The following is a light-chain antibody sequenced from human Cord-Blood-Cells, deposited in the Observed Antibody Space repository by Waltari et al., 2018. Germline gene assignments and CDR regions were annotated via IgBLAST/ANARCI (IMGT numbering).Light chain of an antibody. V-gene: IGKV1-39*01. J-gene: IGKJ1*01. CDR3: QQSYSTPWT. CDR2: AAS. CDR1: QSISSY. Sequence: DIQMTQSPSSLSASVGDRVTITCRASQSISSYLNWYQQKPGKAPKLLIYAASSLPSGVPSRFSGSGSATDFTLTISSLQPEDFATYYCQQSYSTPWTFGQGTKVEIK.